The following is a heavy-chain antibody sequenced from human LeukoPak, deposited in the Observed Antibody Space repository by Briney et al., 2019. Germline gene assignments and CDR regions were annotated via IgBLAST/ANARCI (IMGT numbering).Heavy chain of an antibody. CDR3: ATTYYYDSSGYYVHT. CDR1: GGSISRSSYY. D-gene: IGHD3-22*01. V-gene: IGHV4-39*01. CDR2: IYYSGST. J-gene: IGHJ5*02. Sequence: SETLSLTCTVSGGSISRSSYYWRWIRQPPGKGLEWIGSIYYSGSTYYNPSLKSRVTISVDTSKNQFSLKLSSVTAADTAVYYCATTYYYDSSGYYVHTWGQGTLVTVSS.